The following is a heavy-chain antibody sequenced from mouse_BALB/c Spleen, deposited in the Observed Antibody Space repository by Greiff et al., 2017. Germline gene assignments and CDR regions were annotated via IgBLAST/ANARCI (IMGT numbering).Heavy chain of an antibody. D-gene: IGHD1-1*01. V-gene: IGHV2-2*02. Sequence: VQRVESGPGLVQPSQSLSITCTVSGFSLTSYGVHWVRQSPGKGLEWLGVIWSGGSTDYNAAFISRLSISKDNSKSQVFFKMNSLQANDTAIYYWARTTTVVARWYFDVWGAGTTVTVSS. CDR2: IWSGGST. J-gene: IGHJ1*01. CDR1: GFSLTSYG. CDR3: ARTTTVVARWYFDV.